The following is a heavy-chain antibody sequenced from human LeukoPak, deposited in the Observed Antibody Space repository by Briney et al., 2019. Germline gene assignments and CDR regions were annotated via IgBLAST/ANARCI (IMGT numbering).Heavy chain of an antibody. CDR3: ARWGPPILYYYDSSGYCFDY. CDR2: IYYTGST. J-gene: IGHJ4*02. D-gene: IGHD3-22*01. CDR1: GGSISSISYY. Sequence: PSETLSLTCTISGGSISSISYYWGWIRQPPGKGLEWIGSIYYTGSTYYNPSLKSRVTISVDTSKNQFSLKLSSVTAADTAVYYCARWGPPILYYYDSSGYCFDYWGQGTLVTVSS. V-gene: IGHV4-39*07.